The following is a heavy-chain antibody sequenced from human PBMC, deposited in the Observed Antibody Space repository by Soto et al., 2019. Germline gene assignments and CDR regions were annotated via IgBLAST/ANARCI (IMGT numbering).Heavy chain of an antibody. V-gene: IGHV3-66*01. D-gene: IGHD3-3*01. CDR2: IYSGGRT. J-gene: IGHJ4*02. CDR3: ARDTYDDY. Sequence: EVQLVESGGGLVQPGGSLRLSCAASGVTVSNNYMSWVRQAPGKGLEWVSVIYSGGRTYYADSVKGRFIISRDSSKNTLYLQMNSLRAEDTAVYYCARDTYDDYRGQATLVTVSS. CDR1: GVTVSNNY.